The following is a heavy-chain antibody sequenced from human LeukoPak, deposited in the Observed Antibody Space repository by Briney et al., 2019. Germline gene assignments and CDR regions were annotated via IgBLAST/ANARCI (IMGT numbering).Heavy chain of an antibody. CDR2: IGTAGDT. CDR1: GFTFSSYD. CDR3: ARVYSSSWYAPLGQYYYYGMDV. J-gene: IGHJ6*02. Sequence: GGSLRLSCAASGFTFSSYDMHWVRQATGKGLEWVSAIGTAGDTYYPGSVKGRFTISRENAKNSLYLQMNSLRAGDTAVYYCARVYSSSWYAPLGQYYYYGMDVWGQGTTVTVSS. D-gene: IGHD6-13*01. V-gene: IGHV3-13*01.